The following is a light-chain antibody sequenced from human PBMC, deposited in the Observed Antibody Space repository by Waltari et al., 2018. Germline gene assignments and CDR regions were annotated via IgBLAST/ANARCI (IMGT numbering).Light chain of an antibody. CDR2: AVS. Sequence: QSALTQPASVSGSPGQSITIPCTGPSVDFGTNNDVSWYQQHPGKAPKLMIYAVSNRPSGVSNRFSASKSGDTASLTISGLQAEDEADYYCSSYTSTDTWVFGGGTKLTVL. CDR3: SSYTSTDTWV. CDR1: SVDFGTNND. J-gene: IGLJ3*02. V-gene: IGLV2-14*03.